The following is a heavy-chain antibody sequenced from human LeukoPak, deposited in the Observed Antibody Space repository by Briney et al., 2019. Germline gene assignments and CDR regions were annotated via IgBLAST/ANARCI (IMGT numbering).Heavy chain of an antibody. D-gene: IGHD3-22*01. CDR2: ISGSGGST. CDR3: AKDTAYYDSSGRFDY. CDR1: GFTFSSYA. Sequence: GGSLRLSCAASGFTFSSYAMSRVRQAPGKGMEWVSAISGSGGSTYYADSVKGRFTISRDNSKNTLYLQMNSLRAEDTAVYYCAKDTAYYDSSGRFDYWGQGTLVTVSS. J-gene: IGHJ4*02. V-gene: IGHV3-23*01.